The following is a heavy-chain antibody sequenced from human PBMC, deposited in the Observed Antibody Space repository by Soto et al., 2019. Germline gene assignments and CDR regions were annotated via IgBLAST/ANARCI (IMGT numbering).Heavy chain of an antibody. CDR1: GFTFSSYG. V-gene: IGHV3-30*18. Sequence: QVQLVESGGGVVQPGRSLRLSCAASGFTFSSYGMHWVRQAPGKGLEWVAVISYDGSNKYYADSVKGRFPISRDNSKNTLYLQMNSLRAEDTAVYYCAKAFGGPPYFMVKPTTTSYWGQGTLVAVSS. CDR3: AKAFGGPPYFMVKPTTTSY. J-gene: IGHJ4*02. D-gene: IGHD3-16*01. CDR2: ISYDGSNK.